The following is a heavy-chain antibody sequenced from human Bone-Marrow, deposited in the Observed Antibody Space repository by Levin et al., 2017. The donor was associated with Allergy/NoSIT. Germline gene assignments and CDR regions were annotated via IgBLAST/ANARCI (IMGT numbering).Heavy chain of an antibody. CDR2: IQTSGRT. Sequence: SQTLSLTCTVSGSSISSGDYYWTWIRQPAGKGLEWIGRIQTSGRTDYNPSLKSRVTISVDTSRNQFSLNLNSVTAADTAVYYCARDGGSGWYGYHWDFWGQGTLVAVSS. CDR3: ARDGGSGWYGYHWDF. J-gene: IGHJ4*02. V-gene: IGHV4-61*02. D-gene: IGHD6-19*01. CDR1: GSSISSGDYY.